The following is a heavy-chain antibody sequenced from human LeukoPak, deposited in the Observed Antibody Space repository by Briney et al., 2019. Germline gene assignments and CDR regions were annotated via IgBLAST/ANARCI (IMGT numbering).Heavy chain of an antibody. J-gene: IGHJ4*02. CDR2: ISTYRGNT. CDR3: ARPNGEGSGYYFDY. Sequence: ASVKVSCKASGYTFIDYGVSWVRQAPGQGLEWMGWISTYRGNTNFAEKFQGRVTVTTDTSTRTVYMELRSLRSDDTAVYYCARPNGEGSGYYFDYWGQGTLVTVSS. D-gene: IGHD1-26*01. V-gene: IGHV1-18*01. CDR1: GYTFIDYG.